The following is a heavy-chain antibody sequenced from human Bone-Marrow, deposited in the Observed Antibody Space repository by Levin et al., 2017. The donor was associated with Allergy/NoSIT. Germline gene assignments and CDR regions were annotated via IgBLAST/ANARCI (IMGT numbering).Heavy chain of an antibody. V-gene: IGHV4-34*01. CDR3: ARVKRTGSVLRRYFDL. D-gene: IGHD2-8*02. J-gene: IGHJ2*01. CDR2: INRSGST. CDR1: DESFSSYY. Sequence: KASETLSLTCAVSDESFSSYYWSWIRQPPGKGLEWIGDINRSGSTNYNPSLESRLTISMDTSKNQFSLELSSVTTADTAVYYCARVKRTGSVLRRYFDLWGRGTLVTVSS.